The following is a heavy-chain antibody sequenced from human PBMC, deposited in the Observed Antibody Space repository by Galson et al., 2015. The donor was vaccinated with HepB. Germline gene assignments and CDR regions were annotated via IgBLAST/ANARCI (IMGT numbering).Heavy chain of an antibody. Sequence: SLRLSCAASGFTFSTYSMNWVRQAPGKGLEWVSYISSSCSSIYYADSVKGRFTISRDNAKSSLYLQMNSLRAEDTAIYYCAKAYYDTAGGYYFDNWGQGTLVTVSS. CDR1: GFTFSTYS. D-gene: IGHD3-22*01. CDR3: AKAYYDTAGGYYFDN. CDR2: ISSSCSSI. V-gene: IGHV3-48*01. J-gene: IGHJ4*02.